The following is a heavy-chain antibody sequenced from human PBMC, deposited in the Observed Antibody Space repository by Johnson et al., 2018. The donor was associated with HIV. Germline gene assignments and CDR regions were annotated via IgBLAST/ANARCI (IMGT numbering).Heavy chain of an antibody. CDR2: IYSGGLT. Sequence: VQLVESGGGLAQPGGSLRLSCAASGLNVSGHYMSWVRQSPGKGLEWVSVIYSGGLTYYAQSVKGRFTISRDNSKNTLYLQMNSLRAEDTAVYYCARAYSYGAFDIWGLGTKVTVSS. J-gene: IGHJ3*02. V-gene: IGHV3-66*01. CDR3: ARAYSYGAFDI. CDR1: GLNVSGHY. D-gene: IGHD5-18*01.